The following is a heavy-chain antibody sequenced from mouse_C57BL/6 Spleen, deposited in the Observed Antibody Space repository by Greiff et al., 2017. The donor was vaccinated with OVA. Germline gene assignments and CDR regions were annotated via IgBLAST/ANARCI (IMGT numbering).Heavy chain of an antibody. V-gene: IGHV1-15*01. CDR3: IRTYFYFDY. CDR2: IYPETGGT. D-gene: IGHD2-10*01. J-gene: IGHJ2*01. Sequence: ESGAELVRPGASVTLSCKASGYTFTDYEMHWVKQTPVHGLEWIGAIYPETGGTAYNQKFKGKAILTADKSSSTAYMELRSLTSEDSAVYYCIRTYFYFDYWGQGTTLTVSS. CDR1: GYTFTDYE.